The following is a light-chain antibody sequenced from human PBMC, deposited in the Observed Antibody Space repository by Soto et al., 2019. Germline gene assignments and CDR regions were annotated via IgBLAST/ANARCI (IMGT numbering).Light chain of an antibody. Sequence: EPPSVTGCTCQCPPLPCTKTRSDVGGYNSVSWYQHHPGKAPKLILYDVGDRPSGVSYRFSGSKSGNTASLTISGLQAADEADYFCSSYTSSMTNVFGSGTKVTVL. J-gene: IGLJ1*01. CDR1: RSDVGGYNS. V-gene: IGLV2-14*03. CDR3: SSYTSSMTNV. CDR2: DVG.